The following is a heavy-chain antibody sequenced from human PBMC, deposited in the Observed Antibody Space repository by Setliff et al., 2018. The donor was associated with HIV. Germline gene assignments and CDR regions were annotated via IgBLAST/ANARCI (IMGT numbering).Heavy chain of an antibody. CDR2: IKQDGGGK. D-gene: IGHD3-3*01. Sequence: GSLRLSCAASGFTFSAYAMYWVRQAPGKGLEWVDNIKQDGGGKYYVDTVKGRFTISRDNAKNSMFQQMNSLRAEDTAFYYCAGGGHVGRFLERLATPWDFDSGGQGTWVTVSS. CDR3: AGGGHVGRFLERLATPWDFDS. CDR1: GFTFSAYA. J-gene: IGHJ4*02. V-gene: IGHV3-7*05.